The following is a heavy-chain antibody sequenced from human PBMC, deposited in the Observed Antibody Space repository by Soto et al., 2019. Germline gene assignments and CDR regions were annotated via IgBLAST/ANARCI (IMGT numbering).Heavy chain of an antibody. Sequence: PGGCLRLSRAASGETFSISEVNWVRQAPGKGLEWISYIPSRGGTIYYADSVKVRFTISRDNAKNSRYLQMNSLRVEDTGVYYWDRDAPQFLDSCGGGTLLTASS. V-gene: IGHV3-48*03. D-gene: IGHD1-1*01. J-gene: IGHJ2*01. CDR2: IPSRGGTI. CDR3: DRDAPQFLDS. CDR1: GETFSISE.